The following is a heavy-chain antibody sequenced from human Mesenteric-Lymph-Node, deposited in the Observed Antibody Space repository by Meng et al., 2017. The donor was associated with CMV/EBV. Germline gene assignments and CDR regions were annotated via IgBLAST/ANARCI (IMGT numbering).Heavy chain of an antibody. CDR1: GFTFSSYW. CDR2: IKQDGSEK. Sequence: GGSLRLSCAASGFTFSSYWMSWVRQAPGKGLEWVANIKQDGSEKYYVDSVKGRFTISRDNAKNSLYLQMNSLRAEDTAVYYCARKMRAYCSSTSCYRRAGFDYWGQGTLVTVSS. D-gene: IGHD2-2*02. J-gene: IGHJ4*02. V-gene: IGHV3-7*01. CDR3: ARKMRAYCSSTSCYRRAGFDY.